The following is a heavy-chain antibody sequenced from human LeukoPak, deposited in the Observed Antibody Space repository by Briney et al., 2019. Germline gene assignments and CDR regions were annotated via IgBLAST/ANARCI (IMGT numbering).Heavy chain of an antibody. Sequence: GGSLRLSCAASGFTFSSYSMNWVRQAPGKGLEWVSYISSSSSTIYYADSVKGRFTISRDDAKNSLYLQMNSLRDEDTAVYYCARDGTLLDYGFWSGYRADNWFDPWGQGTLVTVSS. CDR1: GFTFSSYS. J-gene: IGHJ5*02. V-gene: IGHV3-48*02. D-gene: IGHD3-3*01. CDR3: ARDGTLLDYGFWSGYRADNWFDP. CDR2: ISSSSSTI.